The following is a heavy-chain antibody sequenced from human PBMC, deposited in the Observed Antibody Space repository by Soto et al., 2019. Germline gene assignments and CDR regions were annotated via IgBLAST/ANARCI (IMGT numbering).Heavy chain of an antibody. CDR1: GFSIGGNP. Sequence: HPGGSLRLSCEVSGFSIGGNPMSWVRQAPGQGLEWVASIHTVGSTYYADSVQGRFTISRDNSKNTLFLQMNSLRVGDTAIYFCARGLNDDSWGQGXLVTVYS. D-gene: IGHD1-1*01. J-gene: IGHJ4*02. V-gene: IGHV3-53*01. CDR2: IHTVGST. CDR3: ARGLNDDS.